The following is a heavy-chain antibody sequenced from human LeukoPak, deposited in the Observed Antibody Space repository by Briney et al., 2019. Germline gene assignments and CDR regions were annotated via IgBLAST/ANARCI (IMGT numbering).Heavy chain of an antibody. CDR3: AGGDWNPLEYFQH. CDR2: INPNGGGT. J-gene: IGHJ1*01. D-gene: IGHD1-1*01. V-gene: IGHV1-2*02. Sequence: APVKVSCKASGYTFTGYYMHWVRQAPGQGLEWIGWINPNGGGTNYAQNFQDRVTMTRDTSISTAYMELSRLGSDDTAVYYCAGGDWNPLEYFQHWGQGTLVTVSS. CDR1: GYTFTGYY.